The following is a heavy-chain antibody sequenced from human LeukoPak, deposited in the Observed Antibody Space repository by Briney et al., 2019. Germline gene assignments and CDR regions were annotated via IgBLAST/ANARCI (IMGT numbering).Heavy chain of an antibody. CDR3: ARFLGYCSAGSCYFDY. CDR1: GYTFTSYG. J-gene: IGHJ4*02. D-gene: IGHD2-15*01. Sequence: ASVKVSCKASGYTFTSYGISWVRQAPGQGLEWMGWINPNSGGTKYAQKFQGRVTMTRDTSITTAYMELSSLRSDDTAVYYCARFLGYCSAGSCYFDYRGQGTLVTVSS. CDR2: INPNSGGT. V-gene: IGHV1-2*02.